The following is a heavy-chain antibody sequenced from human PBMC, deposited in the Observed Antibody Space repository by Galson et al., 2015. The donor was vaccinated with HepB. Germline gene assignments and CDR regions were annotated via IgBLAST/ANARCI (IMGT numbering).Heavy chain of an antibody. D-gene: IGHD3-16*01. J-gene: IGHJ4*02. CDR2: MNSDGSST. CDR1: GFTFSSYR. CDR3: AREFQFLGERLYDY. Sequence: SLRLSCAASGFTFSSYRMQWVRQAPGKGLVWVSRMNSDGSSTGYADSVKGRFTISRDNAKNTLYLQMNSLRAEDTAVYYCAREFQFLGERLYDYWGQGTLVTVSS. V-gene: IGHV3-74*01.